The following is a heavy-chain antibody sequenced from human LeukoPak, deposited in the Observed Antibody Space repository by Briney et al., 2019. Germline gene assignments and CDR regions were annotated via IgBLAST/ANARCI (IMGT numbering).Heavy chain of an antibody. V-gene: IGHV3-23*01. J-gene: IGHJ4*02. CDR1: GFTFSSYA. D-gene: IGHD2-15*01. Sequence: PGGSLRLSCAASGFTFSSYAMSWVRQAPGKGLEWVSTISGSGENTYYADSVEGRFTISRDNSKNTLYLQMYSLRVEDTAVYYCARRGGGSCIDYWGQGTLVTVSS. CDR2: ISGSGENT. CDR3: ARRGGGSCIDY.